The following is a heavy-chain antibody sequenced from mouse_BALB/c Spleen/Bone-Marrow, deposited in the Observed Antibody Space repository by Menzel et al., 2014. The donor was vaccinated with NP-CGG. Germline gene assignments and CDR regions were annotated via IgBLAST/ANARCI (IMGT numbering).Heavy chain of an antibody. Sequence: VQLQQSGPELVRPGASVKMSCKASDYAFTSYWMHWVKQRPGQGLEWIGMIDPSNSETRLNQKFKDKATLNVDKSSNTAYMHLSSLTSEDAAVYYCARTFQPRRAMDDWGQESSVTVSS. CDR1: DYAFTSYW. CDR3: ARTFQPRRAMDD. D-gene: IGHD6-1*01. J-gene: IGHJ4*01. CDR2: IDPSNSET. V-gene: IGHV1-74*01.